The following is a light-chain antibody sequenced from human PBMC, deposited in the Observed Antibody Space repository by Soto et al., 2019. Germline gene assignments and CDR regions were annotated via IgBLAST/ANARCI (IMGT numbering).Light chain of an antibody. V-gene: IGKV3-15*01. CDR1: HRVSSY. CDR3: QQLNGSPWT. Sequence: EIVMTQSPATLSVSPGERATLSCRASHRVSSYLAWYQQKPGQAPRLLIYATSTRATGIPARFSGSGSGTEFTLTISSLQSEDFATYYCQQLNGSPWTFGQGTKVEI. CDR2: ATS. J-gene: IGKJ1*01.